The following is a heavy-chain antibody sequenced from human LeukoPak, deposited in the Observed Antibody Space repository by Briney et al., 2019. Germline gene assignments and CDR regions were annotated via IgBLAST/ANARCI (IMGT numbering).Heavy chain of an antibody. CDR2: ISVSGGGT. CDR1: GFTFSSYA. D-gene: IGHD4-17*01. CDR3: ARGAYGDYDY. V-gene: IGHV3-23*01. Sequence: GGSLRLSCAASGFTFSSYAMGWVRQAPGKGLEWVSAISVSGGGTYYADSVKGRFTISRDNSKNTLYLEMNSLRAEDTATYYCARGAYGDYDYWGQETLVTVSS. J-gene: IGHJ4*02.